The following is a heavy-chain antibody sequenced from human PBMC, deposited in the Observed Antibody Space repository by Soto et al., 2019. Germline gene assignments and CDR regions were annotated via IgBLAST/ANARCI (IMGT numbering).Heavy chain of an antibody. CDR2: ISSEGRTT. V-gene: IGHV3-64D*08. J-gene: IGHJ4*02. CDR3: VKDRWVDY. D-gene: IGHD6-13*01. Sequence: GWLRRTGSGSGCSFSSFAMHWVRQAPGKGLEYVSSISSEGRTTYYADSVKGRFTISRDNYKNTLYLQMSGLRPEDTAVYYCVKDRWVDYWGQGIMVTVS. CDR1: GCSFSSFA.